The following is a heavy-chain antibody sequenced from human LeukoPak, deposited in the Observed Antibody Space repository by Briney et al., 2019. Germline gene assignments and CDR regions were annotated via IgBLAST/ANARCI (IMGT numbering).Heavy chain of an antibody. CDR3: ARELGVGVIGDAFDI. Sequence: GGSLRLSCAASGFTFSDYTMNWVRQAPGKGLEWVSSISSGGTYKYYADSVKGRFTISRDNAQNSLYLQMNSLRAEDSSVYYCARELGVGVIGDAFDIWGQGTVVTVSS. CDR1: GFTFSDYT. J-gene: IGHJ3*02. V-gene: IGHV3-21*01. CDR2: ISSGGTYK. D-gene: IGHD3-22*01.